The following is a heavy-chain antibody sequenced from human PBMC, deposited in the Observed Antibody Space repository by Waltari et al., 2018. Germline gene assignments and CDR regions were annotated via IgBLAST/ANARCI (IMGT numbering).Heavy chain of an antibody. V-gene: IGHV3-21*01. J-gene: IGHJ4*02. Sequence: EVQLVESGGGLVKPGGSLRLSCAASGFTFSSYSMNWVRQAPGKGLEWVSSISSSSSYIYYADSVKGRFTISRDNAKNSLYLQMNSLRAEDTAVYYCAKIIAVAGDDYWGQGTLVTVSS. CDR2: ISSSSSYI. D-gene: IGHD6-19*01. CDR1: GFTFSSYS. CDR3: AKIIAVAGDDY.